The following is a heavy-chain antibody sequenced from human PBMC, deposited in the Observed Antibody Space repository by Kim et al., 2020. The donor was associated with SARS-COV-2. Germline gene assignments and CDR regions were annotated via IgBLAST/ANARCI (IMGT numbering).Heavy chain of an antibody. V-gene: IGHV7-4-1*02. J-gene: IGHJ3*02. Sequence: PTYAQDVTGRFVVSLDTSVSTAYLQISSLKAEDTAMYYCARVPAQKAFDIWGQGTMVTVSS. CDR2: P. CDR3: ARVPAQKAFDI.